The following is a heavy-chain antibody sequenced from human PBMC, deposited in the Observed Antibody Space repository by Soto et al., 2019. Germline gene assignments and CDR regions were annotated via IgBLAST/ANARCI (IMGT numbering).Heavy chain of an antibody. Sequence: SETLSLTCAVYGGSFSGYYWSWIRQPPGKGLEWIGEINHSGSTNYNPSLKSRVTISVDTSKNQSSLKLSSVTAADTAVYYCARSLLGDAFDYWGQGTLVTVSS. J-gene: IGHJ4*02. D-gene: IGHD2-21*02. CDR3: ARSLLGDAFDY. CDR1: GGSFSGYY. CDR2: INHSGST. V-gene: IGHV4-34*01.